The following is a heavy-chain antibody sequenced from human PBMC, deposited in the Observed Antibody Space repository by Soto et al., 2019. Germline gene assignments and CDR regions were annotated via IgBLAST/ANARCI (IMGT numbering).Heavy chain of an antibody. J-gene: IGHJ5*02. Sequence: SETLSLTCVVSGQFISRVYFWGWLRQPPGKGLEWVGSMYYGGTAYYNPSLKSRFTMSLDMSNNQFSLSLTSVTAADTAFYYCARDDSVVTGWFPXWGQGTLVTLSX. CDR2: MYYGGTA. V-gene: IGHV4-38-2*02. CDR3: ARDDSVVTGWFPX. CDR1: GQFISRVYF. D-gene: IGHD2-15*01.